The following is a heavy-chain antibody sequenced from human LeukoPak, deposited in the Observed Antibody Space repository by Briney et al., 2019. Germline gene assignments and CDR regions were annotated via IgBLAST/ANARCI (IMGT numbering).Heavy chain of an antibody. Sequence: GRSLRLSCAASGFTFSRYWMSWVRQAPGKGLVWVANIKEDGSRNHYVDSVKGRFTISRDNAKNSLYLQMSSLRAEDTAVYYCARQLSGWYDADPYWGQGTLVTVSS. J-gene: IGHJ4*02. CDR1: GFTFSRYW. D-gene: IGHD6-19*01. V-gene: IGHV3-7*05. CDR2: IKEDGSRN. CDR3: ARQLSGWYDADPY.